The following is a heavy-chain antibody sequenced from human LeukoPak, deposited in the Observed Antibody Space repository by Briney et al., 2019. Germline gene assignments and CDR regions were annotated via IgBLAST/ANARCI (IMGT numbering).Heavy chain of an antibody. D-gene: IGHD4-23*01. CDR2: MNPNSGNT. J-gene: IGHJ4*02. CDR1: GYTFTSYD. V-gene: IGHV1-8*03. Sequence: ASVKVSCKASGYTFTSYDIIWVRQATGQGLEWMGWMNPNSGNTGYAQKFQGRVTITRNTSISTAYMERSSLRSEDTAVYYCARRWSYYFDYWGQGTLVTVSS. CDR3: ARRWSYYFDY.